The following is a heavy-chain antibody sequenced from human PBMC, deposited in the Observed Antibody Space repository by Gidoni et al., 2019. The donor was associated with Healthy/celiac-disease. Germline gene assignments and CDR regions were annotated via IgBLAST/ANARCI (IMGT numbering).Heavy chain of an antibody. CDR3: ARDRSGSRDAFDI. CDR1: GFTFSSYS. J-gene: IGHJ3*02. V-gene: IGHV3-48*01. Sequence: EVQLVESGGGLVQPGGSLRLSCAASGFTFSSYSMNWVRQAPGKGLEWVSYISSSSSTIYYADSVKGRFTISRDNAKNSLYLQMNSLRAEDTAVYYCARDRSGSRDAFDIWGQGTMVTVSS. D-gene: IGHD1-26*01. CDR2: ISSSSSTI.